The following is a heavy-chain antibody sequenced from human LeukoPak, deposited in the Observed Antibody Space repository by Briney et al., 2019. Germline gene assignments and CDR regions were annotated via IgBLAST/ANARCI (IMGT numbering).Heavy chain of an antibody. V-gene: IGHV1-46*01. Sequence: GASVKVSCKASGYTFTNYYMQWVRQAPGQGLEWIGIINPSGGSTSYAQKFQGRVSMTRDTSTSIVYMELSSLRSEDTAVYYCARSQGGAFSYGTDYWGQGTLVTVSS. CDR3: ARSQGGAFSYGTDY. CDR2: INPSGGST. D-gene: IGHD5-18*01. J-gene: IGHJ4*02. CDR1: GYTFTNYY.